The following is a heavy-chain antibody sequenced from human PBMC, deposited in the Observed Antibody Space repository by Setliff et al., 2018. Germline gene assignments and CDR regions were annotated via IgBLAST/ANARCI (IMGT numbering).Heavy chain of an antibody. CDR2: IYYTGKT. CDR1: GDSLSGDNYF. J-gene: IGHJ5*02. D-gene: IGHD3-10*01. V-gene: IGHV4-30-4*02. Sequence: KTSETLSLTCTVSGDSLSGDNYFWSWIRHLPGKGLQWLGHIYYTGKTYYNPSLKSRLEMSVDTSKREFALRLSSVTAADTAVYYCARTSTYVLGSGSYWDRWFDPWSRGTLVTVSS. CDR3: ARTSTYVLGSGSYWDRWFDP.